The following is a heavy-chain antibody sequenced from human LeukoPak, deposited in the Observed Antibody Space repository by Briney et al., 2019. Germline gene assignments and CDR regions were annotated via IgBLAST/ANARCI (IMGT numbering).Heavy chain of an antibody. J-gene: IGHJ4*02. CDR2: IKQDGSEK. D-gene: IGHD3-22*01. CDR1: GFTLSSYG. CDR3: ARVWVPYDSSGYLDY. V-gene: IGHV3-7*01. Sequence: GGSLRPSCAASGFTLSSYGMSWVRQPPGKWMEWVANIKQDGSEKYYVDSVKGRFTISRDNAKNSLYLQMNSLRAEDTAVYYCARVWVPYDSSGYLDYWGQGTLVTVSS.